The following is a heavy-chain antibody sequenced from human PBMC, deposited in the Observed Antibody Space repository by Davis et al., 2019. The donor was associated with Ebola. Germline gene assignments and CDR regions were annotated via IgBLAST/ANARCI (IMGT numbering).Heavy chain of an antibody. D-gene: IGHD6-6*01. CDR1: GGTFSSYT. Sequence: SVKVSCKASGGTFSSYTISWVRQAPGQGLEWMGRIIPILGIANYAQKFQGRVTMTTDTSTSTAYMELRSLRSDDTAVYYCARSKYSNYYYGMDVWGKGTTVTVSS. CDR2: IIPILGIA. CDR3: ARSKYSNYYYGMDV. V-gene: IGHV1-69*02. J-gene: IGHJ6*04.